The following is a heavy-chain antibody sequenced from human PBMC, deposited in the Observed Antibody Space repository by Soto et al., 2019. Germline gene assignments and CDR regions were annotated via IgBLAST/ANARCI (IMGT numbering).Heavy chain of an antibody. D-gene: IGHD6-13*01. Sequence: QVQLVESGGGVVQPGRSLRLSCEASGFTFSSYGLHWVRQAPGKGLEWVAVIWYDGINKFYADSVKGRFTISRDNSKNTVYLEMNSLRVEDTAVYYCARGVDRSSWFMWFDPWGQGTLVTVSS. V-gene: IGHV3-33*01. CDR2: IWYDGINK. CDR3: ARGVDRSSWFMWFDP. J-gene: IGHJ5*02. CDR1: GFTFSSYG.